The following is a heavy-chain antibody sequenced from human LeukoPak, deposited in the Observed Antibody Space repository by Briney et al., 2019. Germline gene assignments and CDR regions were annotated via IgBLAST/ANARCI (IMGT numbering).Heavy chain of an antibody. Sequence: GGSLRLSCAASGFTFSTYAMSWVRQAPGKGLEWVSVIYSGGSTYYADSVKGRFTISRDNSKNTLYLQMNSLRAEDTAVYYCARGEGPTFDYWGQGTLVTVSS. CDR3: ARGEGPTFDY. J-gene: IGHJ4*02. V-gene: IGHV3-53*01. CDR1: GFTFSTYA. CDR2: IYSGGST.